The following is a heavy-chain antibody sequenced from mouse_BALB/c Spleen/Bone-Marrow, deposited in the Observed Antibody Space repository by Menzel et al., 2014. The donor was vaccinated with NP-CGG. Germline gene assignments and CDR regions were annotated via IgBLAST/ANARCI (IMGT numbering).Heavy chain of an antibody. J-gene: IGHJ4*01. V-gene: IGHV1-9*01. Sequence: QVHVKQSGAELMKPGSSGKISCKATGYTFSSYWIEWVKQRPGHGLEWIGEILPGRGSTNYNEKFKGKATFTSDTSSNTAYMQLSSLTSEDSAVYYCARWDTTAMDYWGQGTSVTVSS. CDR3: ARWDTTAMDY. CDR2: ILPGRGST. D-gene: IGHD1-1*01. CDR1: GYTFSSYW.